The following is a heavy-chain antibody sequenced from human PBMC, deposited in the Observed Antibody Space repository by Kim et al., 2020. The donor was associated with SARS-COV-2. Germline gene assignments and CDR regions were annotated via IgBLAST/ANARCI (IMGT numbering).Heavy chain of an antibody. CDR3: ARVSSGSSSGYWFDP. V-gene: IGHV3-11*05. Sequence: ADYVKGRFTIARDNAKQSLYMKMNSLKTEDTAVYYCARVSSGSSSGYWFDPWGQGTPVTVSS. D-gene: IGHD6-13*01. J-gene: IGHJ5*02.